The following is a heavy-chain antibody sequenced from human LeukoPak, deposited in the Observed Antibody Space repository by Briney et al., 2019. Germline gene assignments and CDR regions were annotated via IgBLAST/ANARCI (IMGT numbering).Heavy chain of an antibody. CDR3: AKETQSYDFWSGYYHRYFDY. CDR2: IRYDGSNK. Sequence: PGGSLRLSCAASGFTFSSYGMHWVRQAPGKGLEWVAFIRYDGSNKYYADSVKGRFTISRDNSRNTLYLQMNSLRAEDTAVYYCAKETQSYDFWSGYYHRYFDYWGQGTLVTVSS. CDR1: GFTFSSYG. D-gene: IGHD3-3*01. J-gene: IGHJ4*02. V-gene: IGHV3-30*02.